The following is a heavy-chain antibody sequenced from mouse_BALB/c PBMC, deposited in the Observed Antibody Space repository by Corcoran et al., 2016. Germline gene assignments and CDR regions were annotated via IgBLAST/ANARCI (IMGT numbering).Heavy chain of an antibody. J-gene: IGHJ4*01. V-gene: IGHV1-26*01. CDR3: ASSLYGNGAMDY. Sequence: EVQLQQSGPELVKPGASVKISCKASGYSFTGYYMHWVKQSHVKSLEWIGRINPYNGATSYNQNFKDKASLTVDKSSSTAYMELHSLTSVDSAVDYCASSLYGNGAMDYWGQGTSVTVSS. CDR2: INPYNGAT. D-gene: IGHD2-1*01. CDR1: GYSFTGYY.